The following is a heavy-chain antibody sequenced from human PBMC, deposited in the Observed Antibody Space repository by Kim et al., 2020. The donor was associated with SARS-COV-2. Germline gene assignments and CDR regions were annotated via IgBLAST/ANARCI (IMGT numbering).Heavy chain of an antibody. CDR1: GYTFTSYA. CDR2: INAGNGNT. J-gene: IGHJ4*02. V-gene: IGHV1-3*01. Sequence: ASVKVSCKASGYTFTSYAMHWVRQAPGQRLEWMGWINAGNGNTKYSQKFQGRVTITRDTSASTAYMELSSLRSEDTAVYYCAGDPYYYDSSGYSLDYWGQGTLVTVSS. D-gene: IGHD3-22*01. CDR3: AGDPYYYDSSGYSLDY.